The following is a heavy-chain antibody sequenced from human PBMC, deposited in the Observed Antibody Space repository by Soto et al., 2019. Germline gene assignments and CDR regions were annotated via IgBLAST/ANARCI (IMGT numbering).Heavy chain of an antibody. D-gene: IGHD6-13*01. Sequence: GGSLRLSCTASGFTFGDYAMSWVRQAPGKGLEWVGFIRSKAYGGTTEYAASVKGRFTISRDDSKSIAYLQMNSLKTEDTAVYYCTRDRSSSWLLFDYWGQGTLVTVSS. CDR2: IRSKAYGGTT. V-gene: IGHV3-49*04. CDR3: TRDRSSSWLLFDY. J-gene: IGHJ4*02. CDR1: GFTFGDYA.